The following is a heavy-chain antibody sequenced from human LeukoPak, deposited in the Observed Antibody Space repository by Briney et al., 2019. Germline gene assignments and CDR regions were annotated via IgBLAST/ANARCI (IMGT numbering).Heavy chain of an antibody. D-gene: IGHD2-2*01. Sequence: GGSLRLSCAATGFSFRSYWMNWVRQAPGKGLEWVSAISGSGGSTYYADSVKGRFTISRDNSKNTLYLQMNSLRAEDTAVYYCAKQSGSTYCSSTSCQVDYWGQGTLVTVSS. CDR3: AKQSGSTYCSSTSCQVDY. CDR1: GFSFRSYW. J-gene: IGHJ4*02. CDR2: ISGSGGST. V-gene: IGHV3-23*01.